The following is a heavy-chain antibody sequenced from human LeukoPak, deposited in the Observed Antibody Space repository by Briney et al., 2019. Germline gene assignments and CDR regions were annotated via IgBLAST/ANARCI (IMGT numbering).Heavy chain of an antibody. D-gene: IGHD3-10*01. J-gene: IGHJ4*02. Sequence: GGSLRLSCAASGFTFSSYAMHWVRQAPGKGLEWVAVISYDGSNKYYADSVKGRFTISRDNSKNTLYLQMNSLRAEDTAVYYCARDYYGSGSYYIFDYWGQGTLVTVSS. CDR2: ISYDGSNK. CDR3: ARDYYGSGSYYIFDY. CDR1: GFTFSSYA. V-gene: IGHV3-30-3*01.